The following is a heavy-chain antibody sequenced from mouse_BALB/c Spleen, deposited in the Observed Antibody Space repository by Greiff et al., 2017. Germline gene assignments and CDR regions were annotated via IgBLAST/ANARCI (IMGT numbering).Heavy chain of an antibody. CDR1: GFTFSSFG. CDR2: ISSGSSTI. V-gene: IGHV5-17*02. D-gene: IGHD2-4*01. J-gene: IGHJ4*01. CDR3: AVYYDYDGYYAMDY. Sequence: EVMLVESGGGLVQPGGSRKLSCAASGFTFSSFGMHWVRQAPEKGLEWVAYISSGSSTIYYADTVKGRFTISRDNPKNTLFLQMTSLRSEDTAMYYCAVYYDYDGYYAMDYWGQGTSVTVSS.